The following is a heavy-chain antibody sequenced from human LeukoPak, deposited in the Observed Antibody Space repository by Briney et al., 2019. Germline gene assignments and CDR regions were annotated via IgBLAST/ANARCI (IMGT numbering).Heavy chain of an antibody. J-gene: IGHJ6*03. CDR1: GFTFSSYS. CDR3: ARVRGAGLQYYYMDV. CDR2: ITTGSAT. D-gene: IGHD1-26*01. V-gene: IGHV3-48*01. Sequence: GGSLRLSCAASGFTFSSYSMNWVRQAPGKGLEWVSYITTGSATFHTDSVKGRFTISRDNAKDSVYLQMNSLRADDTAVYYCARVRGAGLQYYYMDVWGKGTTVTVSS.